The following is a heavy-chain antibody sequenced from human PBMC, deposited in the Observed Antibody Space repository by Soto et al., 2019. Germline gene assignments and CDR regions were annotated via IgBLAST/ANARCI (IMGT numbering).Heavy chain of an antibody. CDR3: ARDRPVRASVTYFDY. D-gene: IGHD3-10*01. J-gene: IGHJ4*02. V-gene: IGHV3-11*01. CDR2: ISGSDNII. Sequence: AGGPLRHPCAASEFKFSDYYMSWIRKHQGKGLEWISYISGSDNIIYYADSVKGRFTISRDNAQNSLFLQMNSLRAEDTAVYFCARDRPVRASVTYFDYWGLGALVSVSS. CDR1: EFKFSDYY.